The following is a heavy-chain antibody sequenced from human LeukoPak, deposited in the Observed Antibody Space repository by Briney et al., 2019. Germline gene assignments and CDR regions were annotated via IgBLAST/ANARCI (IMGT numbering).Heavy chain of an antibody. CDR1: GYTFTGYY. D-gene: IGHD1-20*01. CDR2: INPNSGGT. CDR3: ARGNNWNDEGWFDP. V-gene: IGHV1-2*04. Sequence: ASVKVSCKASGYTFTGYYMHWVRQAPGQGLEWMGWINPNSGGTNYAQKFQGWVTMTRDTSISTAYMELSRLRFDDTAVYYCARGNNWNDEGWFDPWGQGTLVTVSS. J-gene: IGHJ5*02.